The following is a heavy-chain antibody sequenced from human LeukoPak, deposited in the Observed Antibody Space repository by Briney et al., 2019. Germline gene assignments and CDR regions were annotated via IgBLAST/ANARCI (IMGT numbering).Heavy chain of an antibody. CDR2: IYYSGST. CDR3: ARALRYFDWLYYFDY. J-gene: IGHJ4*02. V-gene: IGHV4-31*03. D-gene: IGHD3-9*01. Sequence: SQTLSLTCTVSGGSISSGGYYWSWIRQHSGKGLEWIGYIYYSGSTYYNPSLKSRVTISVDTSKNQFSLKLSSVTAADTAVYYCARALRYFDWLYYFDYWGQGTLVTVSS. CDR1: GGSISSGGYY.